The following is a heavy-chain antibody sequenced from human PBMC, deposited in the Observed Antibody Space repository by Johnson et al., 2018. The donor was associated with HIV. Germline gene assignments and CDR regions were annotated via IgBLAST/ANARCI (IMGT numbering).Heavy chain of an antibody. J-gene: IGHJ3*02. CDR1: GFTFSSYA. V-gene: IGHV3-30-3*01. CDR3: ARKVLTADDAFDI. D-gene: IGHD2-21*02. Sequence: QVQLVESGGGVVQPGRSLRLSCAASGFTFSSYAMHWVRQAPGKGLEWVAVISYDGSNKYYADSVKGRFIISRDNSKNTLYLQMNSLRAEDTAVYYCARKVLTADDAFDIWGQGTMVTVSS. CDR2: ISYDGSNK.